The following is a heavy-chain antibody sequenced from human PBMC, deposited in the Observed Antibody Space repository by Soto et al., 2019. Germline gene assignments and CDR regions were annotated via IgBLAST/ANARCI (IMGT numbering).Heavy chain of an antibody. Sequence: QIQLVQSGAEVKKPGSSVKVSCKTSGGPFSSDAISRVRQAPGQGLEWMGGIIPIFGTANYAQKFQGRVTITADESTSTAYSELSRLRPEDTAVYYCARDRGDNWNGPYYFYVMDVWGQGTTVTVSS. CDR3: ARDRGDNWNGPYYFYVMDV. D-gene: IGHD1-1*01. V-gene: IGHV1-69*12. CDR1: GGPFSSDA. CDR2: IIPIFGTA. J-gene: IGHJ6*02.